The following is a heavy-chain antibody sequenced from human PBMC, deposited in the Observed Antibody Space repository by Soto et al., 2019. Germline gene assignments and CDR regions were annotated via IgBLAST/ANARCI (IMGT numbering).Heavy chain of an antibody. CDR2: INPNSGGT. V-gene: IGHV1-2*04. CDR3: ARSFSGYGSGSLRFAP. CDR1: GYTFTGYY. Sequence: QVQLVQSGAEVKKPGASVKVSCKASGYTFTGYYMHWVRQAPGQGLEWMGWINPNSGGTNYAQKFQGWVTMTRDTSIITAYMDLSRLRSDDTAVYYCARSFSGYGSGSLRFAPWGQGTLVTVSS. D-gene: IGHD3-10*01. J-gene: IGHJ5*02.